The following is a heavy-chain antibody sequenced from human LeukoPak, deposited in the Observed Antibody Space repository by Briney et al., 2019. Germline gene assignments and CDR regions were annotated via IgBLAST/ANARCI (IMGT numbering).Heavy chain of an antibody. CDR2: IRHDGSEK. D-gene: IGHD5-18*01. Sequence: GSLRLSCAASGFTFSSYWMSWVRQAPRKGLEWVANIRHDGSEKYYVDSVKGRFTISRDNAKDSLYLQMNSLRVEDTAVYYCARGGSRQYNFWGQGTLVTVSS. J-gene: IGHJ4*02. CDR3: ARGGSRQYNF. V-gene: IGHV3-7*01. CDR1: GFTFSSYW.